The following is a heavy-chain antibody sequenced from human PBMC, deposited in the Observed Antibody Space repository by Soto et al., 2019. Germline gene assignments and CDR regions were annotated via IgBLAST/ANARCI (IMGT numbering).Heavy chain of an antibody. CDR3: ARGVVVVVAAPFDP. V-gene: IGHV1-8*01. J-gene: IGHJ5*02. D-gene: IGHD2-15*01. Sequence: ASVKVSCKASGYTFTSYDINWVRQATGQGLEWMGWMNPNSGNTGYAQKFQGRVTMTRNTSISTAYMELSSLRSEDTAVYYCARGVVVVVAAPFDPWGQGTLVTVSS. CDR1: GYTFTSYD. CDR2: MNPNSGNT.